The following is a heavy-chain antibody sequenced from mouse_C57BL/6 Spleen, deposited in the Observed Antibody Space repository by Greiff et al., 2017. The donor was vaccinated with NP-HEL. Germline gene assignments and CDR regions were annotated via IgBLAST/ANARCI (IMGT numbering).Heavy chain of an antibody. CDR1: GYTFTSYW. J-gene: IGHJ4*01. V-gene: IGHV1-7*01. Sequence: QVQLQQSGAELAKPGASVKLSCTASGYTFTSYWMHWVKQRPGQGLEWIGYINPSSGYTKYNQKFKDKATLTAGKSSSTAYMQLSSLTYEDSAVYYCARGPYYAMDYWGQGTSVTVSS. CDR3: ARGPYYAMDY. CDR2: INPSSGYT.